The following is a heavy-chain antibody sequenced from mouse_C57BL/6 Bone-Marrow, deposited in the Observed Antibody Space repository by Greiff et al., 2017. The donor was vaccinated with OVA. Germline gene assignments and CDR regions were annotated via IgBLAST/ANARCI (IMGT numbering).Heavy chain of an antibody. CDR1: GYSITSDY. D-gene: IGHD1-1*01. Sequence: EVKLVESGPGLAKPSQTLSLTCSVTGYSITSDYWNWIRKFPGNKLEYMGYISYSGSTYYNPSLKSRISITRDTSKNQYYLQLNSVTTEDTATYYCARRIYYYGSSYYYYAMDYWGQGTSVTVSS. CDR3: ARRIYYYGSSYYYYAMDY. V-gene: IGHV3-8*01. J-gene: IGHJ4*01. CDR2: ISYSGST.